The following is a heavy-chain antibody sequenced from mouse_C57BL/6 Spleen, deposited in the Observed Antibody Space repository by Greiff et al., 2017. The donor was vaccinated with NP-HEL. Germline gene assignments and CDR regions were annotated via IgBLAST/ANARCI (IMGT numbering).Heavy chain of an antibody. CDR3: ARDGSHWYFDV. V-gene: IGHV1-61*01. D-gene: IGHD1-1*01. CDR1: GYTFTSYW. J-gene: IGHJ1*03. Sequence: QVQLKQPGAELVRPGSSVKLSCKASGYTFTSYWMDWVKQRPGQGLEWIGNIYPSDSETHYNQKFKDKATLTVDKSSSTAYMQLSSLTSEDSAVYYCARDGSHWYFDVWGTGTTVTVSS. CDR2: IYPSDSET.